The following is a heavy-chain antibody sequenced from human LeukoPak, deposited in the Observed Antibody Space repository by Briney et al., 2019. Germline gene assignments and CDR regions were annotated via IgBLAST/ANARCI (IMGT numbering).Heavy chain of an antibody. CDR2: INYSGST. V-gene: IGHV4-34*01. Sequence: SETLSLTCAVYGGSFSGYYWSWIRQPPGKGLEWIGEINYSGSTNYNPYLKSRVTISVDTSKAQSSLKLNSVTAADTAVYYCATSDHDYGDYEDYWGQGTLVTVSP. CDR1: GGSFSGYY. J-gene: IGHJ4*02. CDR3: ATSDHDYGDYEDY. D-gene: IGHD4-17*01.